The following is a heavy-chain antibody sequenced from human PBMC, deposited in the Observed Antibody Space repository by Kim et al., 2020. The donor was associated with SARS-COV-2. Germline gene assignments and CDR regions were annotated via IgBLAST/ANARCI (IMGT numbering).Heavy chain of an antibody. D-gene: IGHD3-22*01. V-gene: IGHV4-59*01. CDR3: ADYDSSGYSAFDI. J-gene: IGHJ3*02. Sequence: YNPSLKSRVTISGDTSKHQFYLKLSSVTAADTAVYYCADYDSSGYSAFDIWGQGTMVTVSS.